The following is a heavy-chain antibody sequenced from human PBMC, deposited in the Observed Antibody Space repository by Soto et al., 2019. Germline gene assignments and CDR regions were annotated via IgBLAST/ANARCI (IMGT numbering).Heavy chain of an antibody. J-gene: IGHJ6*02. CDR2: IVPSLDTT. V-gene: IGHV1-69*11. Sequence: QVHLVQSGTEVKKPGSSVKVSCKASGGTFSSSGFSWVRQAPGQGLEWMGMIVPSLDTTNYAQKFQARVRSTADEVTSTAYMELRSLRSEDTAVYYCARWPQPRYTADPYAVDVWGQGTRVIVSS. CDR3: ARWPQPRYTADPYAVDV. CDR1: GGTFSSSG. D-gene: IGHD3-16*02.